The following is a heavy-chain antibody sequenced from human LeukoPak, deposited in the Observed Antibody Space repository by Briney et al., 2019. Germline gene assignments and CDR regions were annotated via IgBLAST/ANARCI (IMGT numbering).Heavy chain of an antibody. D-gene: IGHD6-13*01. V-gene: IGHV4-39*01. CDR2: IYYSGST. CDR3: ARLPTIAATVVVDF. Sequence: SETLSLTCTVSGGSISSSSYYWGWIRQPPGKGLEWIGSIYYSGSTYYNPSLKSRVTISVDTSKNQFSLKLSSVTAADTAVYYCARLPTIAATVVVDFWGQGTLVTVSS. CDR1: GGSISSSSYY. J-gene: IGHJ4*02.